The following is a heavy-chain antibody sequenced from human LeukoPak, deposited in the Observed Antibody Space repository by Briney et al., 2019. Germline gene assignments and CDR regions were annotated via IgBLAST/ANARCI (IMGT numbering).Heavy chain of an antibody. CDR2: MCYSGST. CDR3: ARRVVESAVITERNWFDP. CDR1: GDSISSYC. V-gene: IGHV4-59*08. Sequence: SETLSLTCTVAGDSISSYCWSWVRQPPGKGLEWIGSMCYSGSTNYNPSLKSRVTIPIDTSKNQFSLKLSSVTAADTAVYYCARRVVESAVITERNWFDPWGQGTLVTVSS. D-gene: IGHD4-11*01. J-gene: IGHJ5*02.